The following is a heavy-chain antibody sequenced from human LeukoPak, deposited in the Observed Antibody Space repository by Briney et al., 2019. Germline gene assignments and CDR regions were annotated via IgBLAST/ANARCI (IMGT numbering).Heavy chain of an antibody. CDR2: IYYSGST. J-gene: IGHJ4*02. CDR3: ARSTGSTMFIDY. V-gene: IGHV4-59*01. CDR1: GGSISSYY. Sequence: SETLSLTCTVSGGSISSYYWSWIRQPPGKGLEWIGYIYYSGSTNYNPSLKSRVAISVDTSKNQFSLKLSSVTAADTAVYYCARSTGSTMFIDYWGQGTLVTVSS. D-gene: IGHD3-10*02.